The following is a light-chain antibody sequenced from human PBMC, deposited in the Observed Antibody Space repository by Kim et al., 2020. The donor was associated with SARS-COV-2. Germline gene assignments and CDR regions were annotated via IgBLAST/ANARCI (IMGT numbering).Light chain of an antibody. CDR2: RNN. CDR3: SAWDSSLSAWV. J-gene: IGLJ3*02. CDR1: SNNVGNQG. V-gene: IGLV10-54*01. Sequence: QTATLTCTGNSNNVGNQGAAWLQQHQGHPHKLLSYRNNNRPSGISERLSASRSGNTASLTITGLQPEDEADYYCSAWDSSLSAWVFGGGTKLTVL.